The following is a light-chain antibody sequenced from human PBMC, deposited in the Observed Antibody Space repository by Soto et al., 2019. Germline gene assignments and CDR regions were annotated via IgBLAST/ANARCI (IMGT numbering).Light chain of an antibody. CDR1: PGIINY. J-gene: IGKJ5*01. V-gene: IGKV1-27*01. CDR3: QKYNSAPLT. CDR2: AAS. Sequence: DIQMTQSPPSLSASVGDRVTITCRASPGIINYLAWYQQKPGKVPKLLIYAASTLQSGVPSRFSGSGSGTEFTLTISSLQPEDVATYYCQKYNSAPLTFGQGTRLENK.